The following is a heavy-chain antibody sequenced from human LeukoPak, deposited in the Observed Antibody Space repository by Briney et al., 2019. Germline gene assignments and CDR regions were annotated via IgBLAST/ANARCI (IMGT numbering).Heavy chain of an antibody. Sequence: GGSLRLSCAASGFTFSSYGMHWVRQAPGKGLEWVAVISYDGSNKYYADSVKGRFTISRDNSKNTLYLQMNSLRAEDTAVYYCAKAGGGDTFAYIAAAENLDFDIWGQGTMVTVSS. V-gene: IGHV3-30*18. CDR1: GFTFSSYG. CDR3: AKAGGGDTFAYIAAAENLDFDI. CDR2: ISYDGSNK. J-gene: IGHJ3*02. D-gene: IGHD6-13*01.